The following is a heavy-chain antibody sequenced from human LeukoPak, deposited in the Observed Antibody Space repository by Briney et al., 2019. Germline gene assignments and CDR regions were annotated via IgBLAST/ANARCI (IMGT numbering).Heavy chain of an antibody. Sequence: PGGSLRLSCAASGFTFSSYAMSWVRQAPGKGLEWVSNISGRGTSTNYADSVKGRFTISRDNSKNTLHLQMNSLRAEDTAIYYCAKSYRQESDWSSSFDYWGQGTLVTVSS. J-gene: IGHJ4*02. CDR3: AKSYRQESDWSSSFDY. CDR1: GFTFSSYA. V-gene: IGHV3-23*01. D-gene: IGHD3-9*01. CDR2: ISGRGTST.